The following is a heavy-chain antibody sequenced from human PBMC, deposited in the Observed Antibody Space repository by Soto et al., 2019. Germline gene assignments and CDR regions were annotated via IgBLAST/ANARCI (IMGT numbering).Heavy chain of an antibody. CDR3: AAGGGLPRYY. CDR2: IYHSGST. Sequence: QLQLQESGSGLVKPSQTLSLTCAVSGGSISSGGYSWSWIRQPPGKGLEWIGYIYHSGSTYYNPSRRGRVTISVDRSRNQFSLKLGSVTAADTAVYYCAAGGGLPRYYWGQGTLVTVSS. V-gene: IGHV4-30-2*01. J-gene: IGHJ4*02. CDR1: GGSISSGGYS. D-gene: IGHD5-12*01.